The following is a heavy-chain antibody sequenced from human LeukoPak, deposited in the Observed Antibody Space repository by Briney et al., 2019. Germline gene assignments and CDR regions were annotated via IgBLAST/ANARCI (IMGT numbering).Heavy chain of an antibody. CDR2: INSDGSST. Sequence: GGSLRLSCAASGFTFSSYWMHWVRQAPGKGLVWVSRINSDGSSTSYADSVKGRFTIPRDNAKNTLYVQMNSLRAEDTAVYYCARGPYGSATDYWGQGTLVTVSS. D-gene: IGHD3-10*01. V-gene: IGHV3-74*01. CDR1: GFTFSSYW. J-gene: IGHJ4*02. CDR3: ARGPYGSATDY.